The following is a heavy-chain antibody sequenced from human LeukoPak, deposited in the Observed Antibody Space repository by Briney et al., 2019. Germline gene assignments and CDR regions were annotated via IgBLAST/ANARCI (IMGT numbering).Heavy chain of an antibody. Sequence: GGSLRLSCAASGFTVSSNYMSWVRQAPGKGLEWVSVIYSDGGTYYADSVQGRFTISRDNSKNTLYLQINSLRAEDTAVYYCARSLRGYSYLIDYWGQGTLVTVSS. J-gene: IGHJ4*02. CDR3: ARSLRGYSYLIDY. D-gene: IGHD5-18*01. CDR2: IYSDGGT. CDR1: GFTVSSNY. V-gene: IGHV3-53*01.